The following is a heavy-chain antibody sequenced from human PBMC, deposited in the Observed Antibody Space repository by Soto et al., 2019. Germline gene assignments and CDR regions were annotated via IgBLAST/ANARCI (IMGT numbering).Heavy chain of an antibody. CDR3: ARSPGPILQRSWFDP. V-gene: IGHV1-46*01. D-gene: IGHD4-4*01. CDR1: GYTFTSYY. J-gene: IGHJ5*02. CDR2: INPSGGST. Sequence: QVQLVQSGAEVKKPGASVKVSCKASGYTFTSYYMHWVRQAPGQGLEWMGIINPSGGSTSYAQKFQGRVTMTRDTSTSTVYMELSSLRSEDTAVYYCARSPGPILQRSWFDPWGQGTLVTVSS.